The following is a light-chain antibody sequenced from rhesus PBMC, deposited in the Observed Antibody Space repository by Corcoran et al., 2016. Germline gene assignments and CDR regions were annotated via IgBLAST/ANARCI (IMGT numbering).Light chain of an antibody. CDR2: RTS. J-gene: IGKJ1*01. Sequence: DIRMTQSPSSLSASVGDRVIITCRASQGINDWLAWYQQKPGKAPNLLIYRTSNLETGVPSRFRGSGSGRNFTLPISSLQPEDIATYYCQQHDSSPGTFGQGTKVEI. V-gene: IGKV1-69*01. CDR3: QQHDSSPGT. CDR1: QGINDW.